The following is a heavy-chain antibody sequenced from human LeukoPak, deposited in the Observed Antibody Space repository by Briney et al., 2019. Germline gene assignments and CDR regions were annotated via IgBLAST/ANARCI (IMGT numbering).Heavy chain of an antibody. CDR1: GFIFSSYA. CDR3: VKGKGIAVTSLDY. D-gene: IGHD6-19*01. J-gene: IGHJ4*02. V-gene: IGHV3-64D*06. CDR2: ISSNGGST. Sequence: GGSLRLSCSASGFIFSSYAMHRVRQAPGKGLEYVSAISSNGGSTYYADSVKGRFTISRDNSKNTLYLQMSSLRAEDTAVYYCVKGKGIAVTSLDYWGQGTLVTVPS.